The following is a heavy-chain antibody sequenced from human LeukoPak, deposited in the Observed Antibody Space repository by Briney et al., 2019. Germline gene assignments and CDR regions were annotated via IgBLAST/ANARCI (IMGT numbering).Heavy chain of an antibody. D-gene: IGHD3-22*01. V-gene: IGHV3-21*01. CDR2: ISSSSGFI. J-gene: IGHJ4*02. CDR3: ASSGYSVSPDS. CDR1: VFTFSTYS. Sequence: GGSLRLSCAASVFTFSTYSMNLVRQAPGKGLEWVSSISSSSGFIYYADSVKGRFTISRDNAKNSLYLQMNSLRAEDTAVYYCASSGYSVSPDSWGQGTLVAVSS.